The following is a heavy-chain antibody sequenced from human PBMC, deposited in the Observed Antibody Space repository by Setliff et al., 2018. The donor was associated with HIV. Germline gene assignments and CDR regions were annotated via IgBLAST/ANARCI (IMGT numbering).Heavy chain of an antibody. CDR3: ARVDATDEAFGM. J-gene: IGHJ3*02. V-gene: IGHV3-7*01. CDR2: INPDGSAK. CDR1: RFTFSNHW. Sequence: GESLKISCAASRFTFSNHWMTWVRQAPGKGLEWVANINPDGSAKIYLDSVRGRFAISRDNAKNSLSLQMNSLRAEDTALYYCARVDATDEAFGMWGQGTMVTVSS.